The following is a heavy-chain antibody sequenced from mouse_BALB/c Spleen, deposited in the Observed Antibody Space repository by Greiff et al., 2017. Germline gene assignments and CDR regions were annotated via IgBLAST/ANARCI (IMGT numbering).Heavy chain of an antibody. V-gene: IGHV3-6*02. CDR1: GYSITSGYY. D-gene: IGHD3-1*01. Sequence: EVQLQESGPGLVKPSQSLSLTCSVTGYSITSGYYWNWIRQSPGNKLEWMGYISYDGSNNYNPSLKNRISITRDTSKNQFFLKLNSVTTEDTATYYCARSGGNYFDYWGQGTTLTVSS. J-gene: IGHJ2*01. CDR2: ISYDGSN. CDR3: ARSGGNYFDY.